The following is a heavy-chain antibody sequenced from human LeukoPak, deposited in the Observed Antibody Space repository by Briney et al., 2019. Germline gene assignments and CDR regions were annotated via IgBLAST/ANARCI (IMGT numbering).Heavy chain of an antibody. V-gene: IGHV1-18*04. Sequence: ASVKVSCKASGYTFTDYTVHWVRQAPGQGLEWMGWISAYNGNTNYAQKLQGRVTMTTDTSTSTAYMELRSLKSDDTAVYYCARDPGLPRPYGMDVWGQGTTVTVSS. D-gene: IGHD2-15*01. CDR2: ISAYNGNT. CDR1: GYTFTDYT. J-gene: IGHJ6*02. CDR3: ARDPGLPRPYGMDV.